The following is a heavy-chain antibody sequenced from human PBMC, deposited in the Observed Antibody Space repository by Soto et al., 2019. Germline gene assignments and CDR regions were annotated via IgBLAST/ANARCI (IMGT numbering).Heavy chain of an antibody. D-gene: IGHD6-6*01. CDR2: IYWDDDK. CDR1: GFSLSTSGVG. J-gene: IGHJ4*02. CDR3: APYVYRSLGH. V-gene: IGHV2-5*02. Sequence: QITLKESGPTLVKPTQTLTLTCTFSGFSLSTSGVGVGWIRQPPGKALEWLALIYWDDDKRYSPSLKSRLTTNKNTDKNQVVHTLTNMNTGNRASEYRAPYVYRSLGHWGQGTLVSLSS.